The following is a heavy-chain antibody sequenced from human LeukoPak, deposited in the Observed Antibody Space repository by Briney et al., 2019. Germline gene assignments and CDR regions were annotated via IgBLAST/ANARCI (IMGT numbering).Heavy chain of an antibody. CDR1: GGTFSSYA. J-gene: IGHJ5*02. CDR2: IIPIFGTA. D-gene: IGHD1-26*01. Sequence: ASVKVSCKASGGTFSSYAISWVRQAPGQGLEWMGGIIPIFGTANYAQKFQGRVTITADESTSTAYMELSRLRSDDTAVYYCARDRGGSYVEVGWFDPWGQGTLVTVSS. CDR3: ARDRGGSYVEVGWFDP. V-gene: IGHV1-69*13.